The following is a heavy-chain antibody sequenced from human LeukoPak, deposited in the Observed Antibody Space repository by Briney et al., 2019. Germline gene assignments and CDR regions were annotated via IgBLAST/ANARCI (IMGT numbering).Heavy chain of an antibody. D-gene: IGHD3-10*01. Sequence: PSETLSLTCTVSGGSISSYYWSWIRQPPGKGLEWIGYIYYSGSTNYNPSLKSRVTISVDTSKNQFSLKLSSVTAADTAVYYCARQNLKVGAFDIWGQGTMVTVSS. CDR3: ARQNLKVGAFDI. CDR2: IYYSGST. V-gene: IGHV4-59*08. CDR1: GGSISSYY. J-gene: IGHJ3*02.